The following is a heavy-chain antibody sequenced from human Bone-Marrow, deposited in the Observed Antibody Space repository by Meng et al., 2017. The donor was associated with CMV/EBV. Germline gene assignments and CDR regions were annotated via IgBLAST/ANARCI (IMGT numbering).Heavy chain of an antibody. V-gene: IGHV3-9*01. CDR2: ISWNSGSI. Sequence: GGSLRLSCTGSGFTFDNYAMHWVRQAPGKGLEWVSGISWNSGSIAYVDSVKGRFTISRDNAKNSLFLQMNSLRAEDTAVYYCARVASAGRGMDVWGQGTTVTVSS. D-gene: IGHD6-13*01. J-gene: IGHJ6*02. CDR3: ARVASAGRGMDV. CDR1: GFTFDNYA.